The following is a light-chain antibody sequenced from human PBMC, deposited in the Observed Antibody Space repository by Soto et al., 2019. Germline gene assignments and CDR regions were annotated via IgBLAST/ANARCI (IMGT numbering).Light chain of an antibody. CDR2: EVY. J-gene: IGLJ3*02. CDR3: STSSSTSTTWV. CDR1: SSDVGSYNL. Sequence: QSVLTQPASVSGSPGQSITISCTGTSSDVGSYNLVSWYQQHPGKAPKLMVYEVYKRPSGVSNRFSGSKSDNTASLTISGLQAEDEADYYCSTSSSTSTTWVFGGGTKLTVL. V-gene: IGLV2-14*02.